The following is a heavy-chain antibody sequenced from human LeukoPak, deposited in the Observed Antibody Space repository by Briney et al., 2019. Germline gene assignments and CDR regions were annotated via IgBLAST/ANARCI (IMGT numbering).Heavy chain of an antibody. CDR3: ARVGSRITIFGVVIRANWFDP. D-gene: IGHD3-3*01. CDR2: INPNSGGT. Sequence: ASVKVSCKASGYTFTGYYMHWVRQAPGQGLEWMGRINPNSGGTNYAQKFQGRVTMTRDTSISTAYMELSRLRSDDTAVYYCARVGSRITIFGVVIRANWFDPWGQGTLVTVSS. J-gene: IGHJ5*02. V-gene: IGHV1-2*06. CDR1: GYTFTGYY.